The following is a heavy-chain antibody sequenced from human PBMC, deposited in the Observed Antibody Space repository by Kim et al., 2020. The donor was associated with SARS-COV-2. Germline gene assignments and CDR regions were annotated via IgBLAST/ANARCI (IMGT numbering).Heavy chain of an antibody. CDR3: ANLEIALTYYYDSSGYRNDAFDI. D-gene: IGHD3-22*01. V-gene: IGHV3-23*01. CDR1: GFTFSSYA. J-gene: IGHJ3*02. CDR2: ISGSGGST. Sequence: GGSLRLSCAASGFTFSSYAMSWVRQAPGKGLEWVSAISGSGGSTYYADSVKGRFTISRDNSKNTLYLQMNSLRAEDTAVYYCANLEIALTYYYDSSGYRNDAFDIWGQGTMVTVSS.